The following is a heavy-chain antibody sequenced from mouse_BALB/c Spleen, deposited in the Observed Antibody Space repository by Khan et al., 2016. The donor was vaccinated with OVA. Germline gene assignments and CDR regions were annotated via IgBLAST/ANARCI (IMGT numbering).Heavy chain of an antibody. D-gene: IGHD1-2*01. CDR1: GYSITSGYA. V-gene: IGHV3-2*02. CDR3: ARGDYYGYGFDY. J-gene: IGHJ2*01. CDR2: ISYSGGT. Sequence: QLEESGPGLVKPSQSLSLTCTVTGYSITSGYAWNWLRQLPGNKLEWMGYISYSGGTSYNPSLKSRISITRDTSKNQFFLQLNSVTTEDTAADYCARGDYYGYGFDYWGQGTTLTVSS.